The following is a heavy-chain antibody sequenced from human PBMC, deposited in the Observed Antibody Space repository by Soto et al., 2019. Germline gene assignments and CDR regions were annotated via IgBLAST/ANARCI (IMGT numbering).Heavy chain of an antibody. CDR2: IYHSGST. CDR3: ARERYYDSSGYYYRQGYFDL. V-gene: IGHV4-4*02. J-gene: IGHJ2*01. Sequence: QVQLQESGPGLVKPSGTLSLTCAVSGGSISSSNWWSWVRQPPGKGLEWIGEIYHSGSTNYNPSLKSRVTISVDKSKNQFSLKLSSVTAADTAVYYCARERYYDSSGYYYRQGYFDLWGRGTLVTVSS. CDR1: GGSISSSNW. D-gene: IGHD3-22*01.